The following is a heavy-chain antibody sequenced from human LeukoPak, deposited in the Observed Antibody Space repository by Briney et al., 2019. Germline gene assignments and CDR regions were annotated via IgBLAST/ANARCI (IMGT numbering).Heavy chain of an antibody. D-gene: IGHD6-13*01. CDR1: GFTFSSYS. CDR2: ISSSPSTI. J-gene: IGHJ4*02. V-gene: IGHV3-48*01. CDR3: ARDGRGSTWYFDY. Sequence: GGSLRLSCAASGFTFSSYSMNWVRQAPGKGLEWVSYISSSPSTIYYADSVKGRFTISRDNAKNSLYLQMNSLRAEDTALYYCARDGRGSTWYFDYWGQGTLVTVSS.